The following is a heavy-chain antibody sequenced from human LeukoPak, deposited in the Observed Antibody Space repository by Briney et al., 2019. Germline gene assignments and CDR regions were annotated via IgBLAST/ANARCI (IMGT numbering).Heavy chain of an antibody. CDR1: GYTFTAYY. V-gene: IGHV1-2*02. CDR3: AIQPWGSGNNWYFDL. D-gene: IGHD7-27*01. J-gene: IGHJ2*01. Sequence: ASVQVSCKASGYTFTAYYIHWVRQAPGQGLEWMGCISPNSGGTDYAQKFQGRVTMTRDTSISTTYVELSSLTSDDTAVYYCAIQPWGSGNNWYFDLWGRGTLVTVSS. CDR2: ISPNSGGT.